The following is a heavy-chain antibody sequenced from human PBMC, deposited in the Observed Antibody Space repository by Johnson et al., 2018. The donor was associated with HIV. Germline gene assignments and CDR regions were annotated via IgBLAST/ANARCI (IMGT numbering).Heavy chain of an antibody. Sequence: QMLLVESGGGVVQPGRSLRLSCAASGFTFSSYGMHWVRQAPGKGLEWVAVISYDGSNKYYADSVKGRFTISRDNSKNTLYLQMNSLRVEDTAVDYCARLGANSLGCAFDIWGQGTMVTVSS. D-gene: IGHD4-23*01. V-gene: IGHV3-30*03. J-gene: IGHJ3*02. CDR1: GFTFSSYG. CDR2: ISYDGSNK. CDR3: ARLGANSLGCAFDI.